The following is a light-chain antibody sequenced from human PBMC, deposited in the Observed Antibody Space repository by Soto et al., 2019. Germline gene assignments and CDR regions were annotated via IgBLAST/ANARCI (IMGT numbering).Light chain of an antibody. CDR1: QSVRSS. CDR2: DAS. CDR3: QQRSSWLLT. Sequence: EFVLTQSPATLSLSPGERATLSCRASQSVRSSLAWYQQKPGQAPRLLIYDASNRATGIPARFSGSGSGTDVTLTISSREPEDFAVYYCQQRSSWLLTFGGGTKVEIK. V-gene: IGKV3-11*01. J-gene: IGKJ4*01.